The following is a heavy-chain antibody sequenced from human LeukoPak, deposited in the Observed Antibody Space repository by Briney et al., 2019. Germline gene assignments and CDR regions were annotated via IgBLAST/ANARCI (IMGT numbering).Heavy chain of an antibody. J-gene: IGHJ3*02. Sequence: ASVKVSCKAAGYSFTTFHINWVRQAPGQGPEWMGWVNPDTGNTGFAQKFQGRVTITQNNSVMTVYMELSSLTSEDTAVYYCARRGLVAGIYDLVYGFDIWGQGTMATVSS. CDR3: ARRGLVAGIYDLVYGFDI. CDR1: GYSFTTFH. CDR2: VNPDTGNT. V-gene: IGHV1-8*03. D-gene: IGHD3/OR15-3a*01.